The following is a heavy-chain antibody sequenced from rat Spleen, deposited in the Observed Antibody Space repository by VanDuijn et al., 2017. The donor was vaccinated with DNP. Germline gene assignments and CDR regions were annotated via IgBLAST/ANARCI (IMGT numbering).Heavy chain of an antibody. V-gene: IGHV5S23*01. CDR3: ARQGNNFGYFDY. D-gene: IGHD1-10*01. J-gene: IGHJ2*01. CDR2: ITPSGDDT. Sequence: EVQLVESGGGLVQPGRSLKLSCAASGFTFSDYNMAWVRQAPKKGLEWVASITPSGDDTYYRDSVKGRFTISRDNAKSTLYLRMVSRRCEETATYYCARQGNNFGYFDYWGQGVMVTVSS. CDR1: GFTFSDYN.